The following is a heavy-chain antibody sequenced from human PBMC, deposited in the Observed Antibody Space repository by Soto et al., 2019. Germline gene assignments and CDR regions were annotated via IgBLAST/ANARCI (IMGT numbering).Heavy chain of an antibody. V-gene: IGHV3-30*18. D-gene: IGHD3-10*01. CDR3: AKDLEYYGSGSYYPHYGMDV. Sequence: PGGSLRLSCAASGFTFSSYGMHWVRQAPGKGLEWVAVISYDGSNKYYADPVKGRFTISRDNSKNTLYLQMNSLRAEDTAVYYCAKDLEYYGSGSYYPHYGMDVWGQGTTVTVSS. CDR1: GFTFSSYG. J-gene: IGHJ6*02. CDR2: ISYDGSNK.